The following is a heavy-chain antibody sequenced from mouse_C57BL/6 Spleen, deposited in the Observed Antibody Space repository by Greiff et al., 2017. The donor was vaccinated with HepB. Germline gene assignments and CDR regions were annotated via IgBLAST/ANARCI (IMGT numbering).Heavy chain of an antibody. J-gene: IGHJ4*01. CDR1: GYAFSSSW. V-gene: IGHV1-82*01. CDR2: IYPGDGDT. D-gene: IGHD2-2*01. Sequence: QVQLKQSGPELVKPGASVKISCKASGYAFSSSWMNWVKQRPGKGLEWIGRIYPGDGDTNYNGKFKGKATLTADKSSSTAYMQLSSLTSEDSAVYFCAGSDYGDDHAMYYWGQGTSVTVSS. CDR3: AGSDYGDDHAMYY.